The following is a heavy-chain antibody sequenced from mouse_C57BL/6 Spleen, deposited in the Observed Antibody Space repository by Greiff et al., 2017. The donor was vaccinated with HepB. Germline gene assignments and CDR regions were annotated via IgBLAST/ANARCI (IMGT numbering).Heavy chain of an antibody. D-gene: IGHD1-1*01. CDR1: GFSLTSYG. Sequence: QVQLQQSGPGLVQPSQSLSITCTVSGFSLTSYGVHWVRQSPGKGLEWLGVIWRGGSTDYNAAFMSRLGITKDNSKSQVFFKMNSLQADDTAIYYCAKDYGSSYEAWFAYWGQGTLVTVSA. CDR3: AKDYGSSYEAWFAY. J-gene: IGHJ3*01. CDR2: IWRGGST. V-gene: IGHV2-5*01.